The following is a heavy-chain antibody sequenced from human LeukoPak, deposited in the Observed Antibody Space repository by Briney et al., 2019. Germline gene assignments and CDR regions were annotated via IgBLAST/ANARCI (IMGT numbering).Heavy chain of an antibody. CDR1: GGSISSGDYY. V-gene: IGHV4-30-4*01. CDR3: AREHYYDSSGYYSTGGDRFDP. J-gene: IGHJ5*02. D-gene: IGHD3-22*01. Sequence: PSQTLSLTCTVSGGSISSGDYYWSWIRQPPGKGLEWIGYIYYSGSTYYNPSLKSRVTISVDTSKTQFSLKLSSVTAADTAVYYCAREHYYDSSGYYSTGGDRFDPWGQGTLVTVSS. CDR2: IYYSGST.